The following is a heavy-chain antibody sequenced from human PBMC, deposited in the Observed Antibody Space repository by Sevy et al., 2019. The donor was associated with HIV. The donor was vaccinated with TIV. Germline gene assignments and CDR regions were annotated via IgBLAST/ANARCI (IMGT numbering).Heavy chain of an antibody. J-gene: IGHJ4*02. Sequence: ASVKVSCKASGGTFSSYAISWVRQAPGQGLEWMGGIIPIFGTANYAQKFQGRVTITPDESTGTAYMELSSLRSEDTAVYYCARAIVGSGSYYNNPLYYFDYWGQGTLVTVSS. CDR2: IIPIFGTA. CDR3: ARAIVGSGSYYNNPLYYFDY. CDR1: GGTFSSYA. V-gene: IGHV1-69*13. D-gene: IGHD3-10*01.